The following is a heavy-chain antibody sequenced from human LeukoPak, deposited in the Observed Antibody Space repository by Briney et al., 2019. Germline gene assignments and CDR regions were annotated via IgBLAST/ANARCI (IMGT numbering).Heavy chain of an antibody. V-gene: IGHV3-66*01. CDR3: ARDTRIAAAGTEDY. D-gene: IGHD6-13*01. CDR2: IYSGGST. Sequence: GGSLRLSCAASGFTVSSNYMSWVRQAPGKGLEWVSVIYSGGSTYYADSVKGRFTISRDNSKNTLYLQMNSLRAEDTAVYYCARDTRIAAAGTEDYWGQGTLVTASS. J-gene: IGHJ4*02. CDR1: GFTVSSNY.